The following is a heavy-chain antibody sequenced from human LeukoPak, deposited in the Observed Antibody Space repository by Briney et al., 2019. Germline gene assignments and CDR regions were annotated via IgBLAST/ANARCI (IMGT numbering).Heavy chain of an antibody. CDR2: IRYDGSNK. V-gene: IGHV3-30*02. J-gene: IGHJ4*02. CDR1: GFTFSSYG. Sequence: GGSLRLSCAASGFTFSSYGMHWVRQAPGKGLEWVAFIRYDGSNKYYADSVKGRFTISRDNSKNTLYLQMNSLRAEDTAVYYCARGSRPTSSGYYYFDYWGQGTLVTVSS. CDR3: ARGSRPTSSGYYYFDY. D-gene: IGHD3-22*01.